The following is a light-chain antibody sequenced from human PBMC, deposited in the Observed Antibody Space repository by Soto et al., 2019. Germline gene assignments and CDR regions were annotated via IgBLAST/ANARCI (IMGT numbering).Light chain of an antibody. Sequence: EIVMTQSPATLSVSPGERATLSCRASQSVSSDLAWYQHKPGQAPRLLSYGASTRATGIPVRFSGSGSGTDFSLPISSLQYEDFAVYYCQHYNNQPLTFGGGTRRISN. CDR2: GAS. CDR3: QHYNNQPLT. CDR1: QSVSSD. V-gene: IGKV3-15*01. J-gene: IGKJ4*01.